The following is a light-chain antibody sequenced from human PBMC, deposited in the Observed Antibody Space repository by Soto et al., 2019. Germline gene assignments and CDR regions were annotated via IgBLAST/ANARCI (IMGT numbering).Light chain of an antibody. CDR2: AAS. J-gene: IGKJ1*01. CDR3: LYDFKFPRT. Sequence: ETELTQSPGTLSLSPGQRATLSCRASQSVSSSYLAWYQQKPGQAPRLLIYAASSLDDGVPSRFSGSGSGTDFTLTISSLQPEDSATYYCLYDFKFPRTFAQGTKVDI. CDR1: QSVSSSY. V-gene: IGKV3-20*01.